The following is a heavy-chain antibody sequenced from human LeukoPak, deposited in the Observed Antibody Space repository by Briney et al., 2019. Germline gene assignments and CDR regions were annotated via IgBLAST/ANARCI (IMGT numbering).Heavy chain of an antibody. CDR1: GYSISSGYY. Sequence: SETLSLTCTVSGYSISSGYYWGWIRQPPGKGREGIGSSYHSGSTYYHPSLKSRVTISVDTSKTQFSLNLSSVTAADTAVYYCAAEQFGVVMDDLWGRGTLVTVSS. CDR2: SYHSGST. J-gene: IGHJ2*01. D-gene: IGHD3-3*01. V-gene: IGHV4-38-2*02. CDR3: AAEQFGVVMDDL.